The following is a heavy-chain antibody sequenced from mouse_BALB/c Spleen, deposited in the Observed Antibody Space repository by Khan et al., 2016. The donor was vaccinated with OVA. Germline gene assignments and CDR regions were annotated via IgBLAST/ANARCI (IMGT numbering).Heavy chain of an antibody. CDR3: TRGDFGNYDFAY. V-gene: IGHV1S132*01. D-gene: IGHD2-1*01. J-gene: IGHJ3*01. CDR1: GYTFTSYW. Sequence: QVQLQQSGAELSKPGASVKLSCRTSGYTFTSYWIQWVKQRPGPGLGWIGQIFPGTGTTYYNENFKGKATLTVDTSSSTVYMQLSILTSEDSAVYFGTRGDFGNYDFAYWGQGTLVTVSA. CDR2: IFPGTGTT.